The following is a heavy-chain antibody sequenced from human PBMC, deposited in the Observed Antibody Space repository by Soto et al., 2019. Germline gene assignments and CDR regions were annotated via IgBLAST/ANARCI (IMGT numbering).Heavy chain of an antibody. D-gene: IGHD6-13*01. CDR1: GGSISSNY. Sequence: SETLSLTCTVSGGSISSNYWTWIRQPPGKGLEWIGYVYNSGSTNYNPSLKSRVTISEDTSKSRFSLKVNSMTAADTAVYYCARYRREAVAGYTLDNWGQGILVTVSS. CDR3: ARYRREAVAGYTLDN. CDR2: VYNSGST. V-gene: IGHV4-59*01. J-gene: IGHJ4*02.